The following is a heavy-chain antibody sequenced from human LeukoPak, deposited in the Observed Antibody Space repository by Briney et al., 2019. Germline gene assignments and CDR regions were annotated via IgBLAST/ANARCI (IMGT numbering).Heavy chain of an antibody. D-gene: IGHD3-10*01. CDR3: ATFGQFGSGSYAYNWFDS. J-gene: IGHJ5*01. Sequence: ASVKVSCKASGYTFTGYYMHWVRQAPGQGLEWMGWISPNSGGTNYAHKFQGRVTMTRDTSITTAYMELSSLRFGDPAMYYCATFGQFGSGSYAYNWFDSWGQGTLVAVSS. CDR2: ISPNSGGT. CDR1: GYTFTGYY. V-gene: IGHV1-2*02.